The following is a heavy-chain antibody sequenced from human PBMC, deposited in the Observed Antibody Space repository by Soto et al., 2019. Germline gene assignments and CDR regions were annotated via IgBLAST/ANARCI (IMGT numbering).Heavy chain of an antibody. CDR1: GFTFSSYW. V-gene: IGHV3-74*01. J-gene: IGHJ6*02. CDR3: AREGIVVIPAGIRGFGMDV. D-gene: IGHD2-2*01. CDR2: MNEDGGTT. Sequence: EVRLVESGGGLVRPGGSLRLSCAASGFTFSSYWMHWVRQAPGKGLVWVSRMNEDGGTTDYADSVKGRFTISRDNAKNTLYLQMNSLRVEDTAVYYCAREGIVVIPAGIRGFGMDVWGQGTTVTVSS.